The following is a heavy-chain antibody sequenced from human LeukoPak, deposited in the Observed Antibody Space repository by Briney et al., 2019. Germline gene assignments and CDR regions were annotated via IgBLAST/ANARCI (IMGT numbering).Heavy chain of an antibody. Sequence: GGSPRLSCAASGFTFSTYAMHWVRQAPYEGLEWVTAISYDARSKYYADSVKGRFTISRDNSKSTLYLQLDSLGVEDTAVYYCARGAGGSSGWSTIRYFDWWGQGTLVTVSS. CDR3: ARGAGGSSGWSTIRYFDW. V-gene: IGHV3-30*04. CDR2: ISYDARSK. CDR1: GFTFSTYA. D-gene: IGHD6-13*01. J-gene: IGHJ4*02.